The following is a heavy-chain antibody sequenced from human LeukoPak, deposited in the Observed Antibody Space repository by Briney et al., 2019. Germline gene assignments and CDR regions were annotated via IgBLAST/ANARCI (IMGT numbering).Heavy chain of an antibody. V-gene: IGHV1-3*01. J-gene: IGHJ4*02. CDR2: ISAGNGNT. CDR3: ARETDY. Sequence: ASVKVSCKASGYTFTSYAMHWVRQAPGQRLEWMGWISAGNGNTKYSQKFQGRVTITRDTSASTAYMELSSLRSEDTAVYYCARETDYWGQGTLVTVSS. CDR1: GYTFTSYA.